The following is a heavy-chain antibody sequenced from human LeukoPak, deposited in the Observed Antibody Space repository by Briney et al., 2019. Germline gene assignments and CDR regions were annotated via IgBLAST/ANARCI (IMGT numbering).Heavy chain of an antibody. D-gene: IGHD2-2*01. V-gene: IGHV1-69*05. Sequence: SVKVSCEASGGTFSSYAISWVRQAPGQGLEWMGGIIPIFGTANYAQKFQGRVTITTDGSTSTAYMELSSLRSEDTAVYYGAREPLGVVPAAIHYWGQGTLVTVSS. CDR3: AREPLGVVPAAIHY. CDR1: GGTFSSYA. J-gene: IGHJ4*02. CDR2: IIPIFGTA.